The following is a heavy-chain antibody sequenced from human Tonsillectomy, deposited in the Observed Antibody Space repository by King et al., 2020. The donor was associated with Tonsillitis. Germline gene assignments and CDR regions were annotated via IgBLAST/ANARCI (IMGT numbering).Heavy chain of an antibody. CDR2: IRSKANSYAT. V-gene: IGHV3-73*01. CDR3: TRQVGYSYNYYYMDV. D-gene: IGHD5-18*01. J-gene: IGHJ6*03. Sequence: VQLVEAGGGLVQPGGSLTLSCAASGFRFGDSTMHWVRQASGKGLAWVGGIRSKANSYATEYIVSVKGRFTISRDDSKNTAYLQSNSLKTADTAWYYCTRQVGYSYNYYYMDVWGKGTTVTVSS. CDR1: GFRFGDST.